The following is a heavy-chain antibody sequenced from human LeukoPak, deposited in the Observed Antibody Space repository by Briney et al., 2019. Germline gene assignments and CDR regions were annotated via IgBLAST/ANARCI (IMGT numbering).Heavy chain of an antibody. D-gene: IGHD6-19*01. CDR3: AREKYSSGWYRPKNWFDP. J-gene: IGHJ5*02. CDR2: INHSGST. CDR1: GGSFSGYY. Sequence: PSETLSLTCAVYGGSFSGYYWSWIRQPPGKGLEWIGEINHSGSTNYNPSLKRRVTMSVDTSKNQFSLKLSSVTAADTAVYYCAREKYSSGWYRPKNWFDPWGQGTLVTVSS. V-gene: IGHV4-34*01.